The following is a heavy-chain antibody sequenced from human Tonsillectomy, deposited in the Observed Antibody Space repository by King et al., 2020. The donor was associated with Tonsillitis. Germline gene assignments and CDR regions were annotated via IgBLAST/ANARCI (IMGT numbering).Heavy chain of an antibody. Sequence: QLQESGPGLVRPSQTLSLTCTVSGDSISGSYYWNWIRQPAGKGLEWIGRLFTSGSTNYNPSLKSRVTMSVDTSKNQFSLKLSSVTAADTAMYYCARGPYCSGGICYSVFWGPGTPVTVSS. V-gene: IGHV4-61*02. CDR3: ARGPYCSGGICYSVF. D-gene: IGHD2-15*01. CDR2: LFTSGST. CDR1: GDSISGSYY. J-gene: IGHJ4*02.